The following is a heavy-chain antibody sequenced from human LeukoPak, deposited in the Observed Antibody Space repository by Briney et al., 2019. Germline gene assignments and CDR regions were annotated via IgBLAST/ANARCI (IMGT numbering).Heavy chain of an antibody. Sequence: PGGSLRLSCAASGFIFSNYWMSWVRQAPEKGLEWVANIKQDGSEKYYVDSAKGRFTISRDNAKNSLYLQMNSVRAEDTAVYYCARVAAGTTFYYMDVWGKGTTVT. V-gene: IGHV3-7*01. D-gene: IGHD6-13*01. CDR2: IKQDGSEK. CDR1: GFIFSNYW. CDR3: ARVAAGTTFYYMDV. J-gene: IGHJ6*03.